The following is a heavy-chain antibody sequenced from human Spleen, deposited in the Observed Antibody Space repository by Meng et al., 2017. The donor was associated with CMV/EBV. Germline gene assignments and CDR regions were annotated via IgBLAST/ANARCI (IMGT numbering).Heavy chain of an antibody. Sequence: VSGGSISSGTYYWNWIRRHPGKGLEWIGYTYYAGSTYYDPSLKSRVTISIDTSKNQFSLRLTSLTAADTAVYYCASMAAHASWLDDSWGQGTLVTVSS. CDR3: ASMAAHASWLDDS. V-gene: IGHV4-31*02. CDR2: TYYAGST. CDR1: GGSISSGTYY. J-gene: IGHJ4*02. D-gene: IGHD5-24*01.